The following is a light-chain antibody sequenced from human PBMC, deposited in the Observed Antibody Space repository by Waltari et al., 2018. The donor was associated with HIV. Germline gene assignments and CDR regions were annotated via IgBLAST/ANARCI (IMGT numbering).Light chain of an antibody. CDR3: QQSYSNPQYT. J-gene: IGKJ2*01. CDR1: QSISGY. V-gene: IGKV1-39*01. CDR2: AAS. Sequence: DIQMIQSPFSLSASVGDRVTITCRASQSISGYLNWYQQKPGKAPKLLIYAASSLQSGVPSRFSGSGSVTDFTLTISSLQPEDFATYNCQQSYSNPQYTLGQGTKLEIK.